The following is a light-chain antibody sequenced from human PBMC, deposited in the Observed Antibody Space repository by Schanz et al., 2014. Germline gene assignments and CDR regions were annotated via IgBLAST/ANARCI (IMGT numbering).Light chain of an antibody. CDR1: QSISGW. CDR2: DAS. Sequence: DIQMTQSPSTLSASVGDRVTITCRASQSISGWLAWFQQKPGKAPKLLVYDASTLESGVPPRFSGSGSGTDFTLTISSLQPEDVATYYCQQCYSHPTFGQGTKVEIK. J-gene: IGKJ1*01. CDR3: QQCYSHPT. V-gene: IGKV1-5*01.